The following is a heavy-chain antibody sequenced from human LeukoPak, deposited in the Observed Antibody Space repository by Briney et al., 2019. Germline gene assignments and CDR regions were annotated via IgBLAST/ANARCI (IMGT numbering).Heavy chain of an antibody. CDR1: GFAFSGYG. Sequence: GGSLRLSCAASGFAFSGYGIHWARQAPGKGLEWVTFIRYDGNTKYYADSAKGRFSISRDNSRNTVYLQMNRLSAEDTAVYYCAKEGDYYDRSGYYSDNYYYYMEVWGTGTTVTVSS. J-gene: IGHJ6*03. D-gene: IGHD3-22*01. V-gene: IGHV3-30*02. CDR3: AKEGDYYDRSGYYSDNYYYYMEV. CDR2: IRYDGNTK.